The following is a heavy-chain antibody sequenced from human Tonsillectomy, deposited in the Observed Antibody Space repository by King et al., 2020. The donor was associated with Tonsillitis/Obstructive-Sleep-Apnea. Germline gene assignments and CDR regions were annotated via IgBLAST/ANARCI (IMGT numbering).Heavy chain of an antibody. CDR1: GGTFSSYA. D-gene: IGHD4-11*01. CDR2: IIPILGIA. V-gene: IGHV1-69*09. Sequence: QLVPSGAEVKKPGSSVKVSCKASGGTFSSYAISWVRQAPGQGLEWMGRIIPILGIANYAQKFQGRVTITADKSTSTAYMELSSLRSEDTAVYYCARDISWRTTGFNWFDPWGQGTLVTVSS. J-gene: IGHJ5*02. CDR3: ARDISWRTTGFNWFDP.